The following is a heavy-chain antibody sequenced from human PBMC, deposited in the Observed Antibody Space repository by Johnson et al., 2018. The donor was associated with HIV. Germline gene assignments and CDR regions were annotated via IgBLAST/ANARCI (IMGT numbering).Heavy chain of an antibody. J-gene: IGHJ3*02. Sequence: QVQLVESGGGLIQPGGSLRLSCAASGFSFSDFSMHWVRQAPGKGLEWVAVISYDGSNKYYADSVKGRFTITRDHSKNTLYLQMNSLRAEDTAVYYCAKGLLGQWLVQDAFDIWGQGTMVTVSS. CDR1: GFSFSDFS. D-gene: IGHD6-19*01. CDR3: AKGLLGQWLVQDAFDI. V-gene: IGHV3-30-3*01. CDR2: ISYDGSNK.